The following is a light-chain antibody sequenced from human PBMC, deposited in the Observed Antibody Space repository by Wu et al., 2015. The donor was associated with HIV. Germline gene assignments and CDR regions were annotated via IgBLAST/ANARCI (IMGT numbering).Light chain of an antibody. CDR3: QQYGTSPIT. CDR1: QSVSSN. Sequence: EIVMTQSPATLSVSPGERVTLSCRASQSVSSNLAWYQQKPGQAPRLLIDGASTRATGIPDRFSGSGSGTEFSLTFSRLEPEDFAVYYCQQYGTSPITFGQGTRLENK. J-gene: IGKJ5*01. V-gene: IGKV3-15*01. CDR2: GAS.